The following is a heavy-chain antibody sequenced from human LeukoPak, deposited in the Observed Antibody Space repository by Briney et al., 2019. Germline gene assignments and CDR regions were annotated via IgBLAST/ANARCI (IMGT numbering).Heavy chain of an antibody. D-gene: IGHD2-2*01. V-gene: IGHV4-30-4*08. CDR1: GGSINSGDYY. Sequence: PSQTLSLTCTVSGGSINSGDYYWRWPRQPPGKGLEWSAYIYYSESTHYNPSLKSRVTITVDTSKNQFSLKLSSVTAADTAVYYCARATLDCSSTSCYGIGDWFDPWGQGTLVTVSS. CDR2: IYYSEST. J-gene: IGHJ5*02. CDR3: ARATLDCSSTSCYGIGDWFDP.